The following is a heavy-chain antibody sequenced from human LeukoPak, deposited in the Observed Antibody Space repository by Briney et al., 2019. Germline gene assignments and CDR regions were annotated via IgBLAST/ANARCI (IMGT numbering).Heavy chain of an antibody. CDR2: ISAYNGNT. D-gene: IGHD6-19*01. CDR3: ARGASSGWYEGNWFDP. V-gene: IGHV1-18*01. J-gene: IGHJ5*02. Sequence: ASVKVSCKASGYTFTSYGISWVRQAPGQGLEWMGWISAYNGNTNYAQKLQGRVTMTTDTSTSTAYMELRSLRSDDTAVYYCARGASSGWYEGNWFDPWGQGTLVTVSS. CDR1: GYTFTSYG.